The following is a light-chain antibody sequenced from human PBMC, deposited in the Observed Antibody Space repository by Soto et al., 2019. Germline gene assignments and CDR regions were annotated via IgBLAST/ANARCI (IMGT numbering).Light chain of an antibody. V-gene: IGKV3-20*01. CDR2: DAS. Sequence: EIVLTQSPGTLSLSPGERATLSCRASQSVSSSYLAWYQQKPGQAPRLLIYDASSRATGIPDRFSSSGSGTDFTLTISRLEPEDFAVYFCQQYGSSPYTFGQGTKLEIK. CDR1: QSVSSSY. CDR3: QQYGSSPYT. J-gene: IGKJ2*01.